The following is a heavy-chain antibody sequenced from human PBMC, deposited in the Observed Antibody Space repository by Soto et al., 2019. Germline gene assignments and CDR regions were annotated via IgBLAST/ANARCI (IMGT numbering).Heavy chain of an antibody. V-gene: IGHV4-59*01. CDR2: IYYSGYT. Sequence: PSETLSLTCTVSGGSISSYYWSWIRQPPGKGLEWIGYIYYSGYTNYNPSFKSRVAISVDTSKNQFSLKLSSVTAADTAVYYCARGSECSVGTCYLNYWGQGTLVTVSS. J-gene: IGHJ4*02. CDR3: ARGSECSVGTCYLNY. D-gene: IGHD2-15*01. CDR1: GGSISSYY.